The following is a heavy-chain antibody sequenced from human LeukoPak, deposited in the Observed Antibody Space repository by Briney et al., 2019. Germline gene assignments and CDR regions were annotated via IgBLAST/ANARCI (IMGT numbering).Heavy chain of an antibody. CDR2: INSDGSST. CDR3: KRGGEAAVDKGIDY. D-gene: IGHD6-13*01. V-gene: IGHV3-74*01. Sequence: PGGSLRLSCAASGFTFSSHWMHWVRQAPGKGLVWVSRINSDGSSTSYADSVKGRFTISRDNAKNTLYLQMNSLRAEDTAVYYCKRGGEAAVDKGIDYWGQDPRVPVS. CDR1: GFTFSSHW. J-gene: IGHJ4*02.